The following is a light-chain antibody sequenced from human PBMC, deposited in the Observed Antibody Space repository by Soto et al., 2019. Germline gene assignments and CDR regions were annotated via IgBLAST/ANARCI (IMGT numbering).Light chain of an antibody. V-gene: IGKV1-27*01. Sequence: DIQMTQSPSSLYASVGDRVTITCRASQDISNYLACYQREPGKVPKLLIFAASTLQSGVPSLFSASGSGTEFTLTISSLQPEDVATYFCQSYNSPPFTFGPGTKVDI. J-gene: IGKJ3*01. CDR1: QDISNY. CDR3: QSYNSPPFT. CDR2: AAS.